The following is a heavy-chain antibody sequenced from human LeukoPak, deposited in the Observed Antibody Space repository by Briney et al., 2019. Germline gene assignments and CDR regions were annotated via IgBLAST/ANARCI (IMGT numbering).Heavy chain of an antibody. D-gene: IGHD1-26*01. CDR3: ARDLVGAIAHGFDY. CDR1: GLTFSKYG. CDR2: IWYDGSDK. V-gene: IGHV3-33*01. J-gene: IGHJ4*02. Sequence: GGSLRLSCAASGLTFSKYGMHCVRQAPGKGLEWVAVIWYDGSDKYYADSVKGRFTISRDISKNTLYLQMNSLRAEDTAVYYCARDLVGAIAHGFDYWGQGTLVTVSS.